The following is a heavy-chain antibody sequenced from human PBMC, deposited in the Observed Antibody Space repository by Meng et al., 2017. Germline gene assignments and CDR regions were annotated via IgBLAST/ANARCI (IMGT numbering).Heavy chain of an antibody. CDR2: INPNSGGT. CDR1: GYTFTGYY. V-gene: IGHV1-2*02. CDR3: AGASYGYSYGFPQYYFDY. Sequence: ASVKVSCKASGYTFTGYYMHWVRQAPGQGLEWMGWINPNSGGTNYAQKFQGRVTMTRDTSISTAYMELSRLRSGDTAVYYCAGASYGYSYGFPQYYFDYWGQGTLVTVSS. J-gene: IGHJ4*02. D-gene: IGHD5-18*01.